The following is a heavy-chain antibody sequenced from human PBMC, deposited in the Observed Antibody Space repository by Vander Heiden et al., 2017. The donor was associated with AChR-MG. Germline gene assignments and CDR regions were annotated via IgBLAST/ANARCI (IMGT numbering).Heavy chain of an antibody. CDR1: GFTFSSYA. Sequence: QVQLVESGGGVVQPGRSLRLSCAASGFTFSSYAMHWVRQAPGKGLEWVAVISYDGSNKYYADSVKGRFTISRDNSKNTLYLQMNSLRAEDTAVYYCAREVVATTGGAFDIWGQGTMVTVSS. D-gene: IGHD5-12*01. CDR3: AREVVATTGGAFDI. CDR2: ISYDGSNK. J-gene: IGHJ3*02. V-gene: IGHV3-30-3*01.